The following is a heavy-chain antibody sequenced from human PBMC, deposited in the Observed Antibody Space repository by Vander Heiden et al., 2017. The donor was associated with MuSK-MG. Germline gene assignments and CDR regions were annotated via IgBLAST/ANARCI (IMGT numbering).Heavy chain of an antibody. CDR3: ARVEDYDIVTGYSINWFDP. J-gene: IGHJ5*02. D-gene: IGHD3-9*01. CDR2: ISAYNGNT. CDR1: GYTFTTFG. V-gene: IGHV1-18*01. Sequence: QVQLVQSGAEVKKPGASVTVSCKASGYTFTTFGFSWVRQAPGQGLEWMGWISAYNGNTNYAQKLQGRVTMTTDTSTSTAYMELRSRRSDDTALYYWARVEDYDIVTGYSINWFDPWGHGTLVTVSS.